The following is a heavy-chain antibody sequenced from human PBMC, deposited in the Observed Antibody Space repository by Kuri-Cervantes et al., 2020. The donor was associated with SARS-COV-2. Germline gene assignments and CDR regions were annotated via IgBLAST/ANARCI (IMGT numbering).Heavy chain of an antibody. V-gene: IGHV3-53*01. CDR1: GFTVSSNY. CDR3: AKESDDAFDI. J-gene: IGHJ3*02. CDR2: IYSGGST. Sequence: GESLKISCAASGFTVSSNYMSWVRQAPGKGLEWVSVIYSGGSTYYADSVKGRFTISRDNSKNTLYLQMNSLRAEDTAVYYCAKESDDAFDIWGQGTMVTVSS.